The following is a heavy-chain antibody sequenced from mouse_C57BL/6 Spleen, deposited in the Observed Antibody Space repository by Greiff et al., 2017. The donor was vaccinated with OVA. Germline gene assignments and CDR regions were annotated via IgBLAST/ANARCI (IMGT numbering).Heavy chain of an antibody. CDR1: GFNFSDYG. V-gene: IGHV5-17*01. CDR3: ASTWDVAY. D-gene: IGHD4-1*01. Sequence: EVKVVESGGGLVKPGGSLKLSCAASGFNFSDYGMHWVRQAPEKGLEWVAYISSGSSTIYYADTVKGRFTISRDNAKNTLFLQMTSLRSEDTAMYYCASTWDVAYWGHGTLVTVSA. CDR2: ISSGSSTI. J-gene: IGHJ3*01.